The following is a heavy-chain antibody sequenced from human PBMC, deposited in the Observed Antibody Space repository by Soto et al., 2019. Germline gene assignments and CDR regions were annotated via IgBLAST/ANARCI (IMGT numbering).Heavy chain of an antibody. Sequence: SETLSLTCAVYGGSFSGYYWSWIRQPPGKGLEWIGEINHLGRTNYNPSRKSRVTILVDKSKNQFSLKMNSVTAADTAVYFCARGGGRGYSYGYGIRDDAFNLWGQGTMVT. D-gene: IGHD5-18*01. J-gene: IGHJ3*01. CDR2: INHLGRT. CDR1: GGSFSGYY. V-gene: IGHV4-34*01. CDR3: ARGGGRGYSYGYGIRDDAFNL.